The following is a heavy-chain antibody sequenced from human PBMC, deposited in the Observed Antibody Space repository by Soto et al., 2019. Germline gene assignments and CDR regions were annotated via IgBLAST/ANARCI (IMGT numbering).Heavy chain of an antibody. D-gene: IGHD1-26*01. J-gene: IGHJ4*02. CDR3: ARDGGSYYLGYFDY. Sequence: ASVKVSCKASGYTFTSYGISWVRQAPGQGLEWMGWISAYNGNANYAQKLQGRVTMTTDTSTSTAYMELRSLRSDDTAVYYCARDGGSYYLGYFDYWGQGTLVTVSS. CDR1: GYTFTSYG. CDR2: ISAYNGNA. V-gene: IGHV1-18*01.